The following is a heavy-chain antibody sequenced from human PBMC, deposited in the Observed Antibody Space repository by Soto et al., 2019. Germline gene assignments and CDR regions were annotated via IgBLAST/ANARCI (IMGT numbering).Heavy chain of an antibody. J-gene: IGHJ4*02. Sequence: GGSLRLSCAASGFAFSTFAMTWVRQAPGQGLEWVAAMSVSGNNAYYADSVKGRFTISRDNSQNSVFLQMSSLRADDTAVYYCARDQLRPGILYSLGVLLPEYGLWGQGTLVTVSS. CDR3: ARDQLRPGILYSLGVLLPEYGL. D-gene: IGHD3-22*01. V-gene: IGHV3-23*01. CDR1: GFAFSTFA. CDR2: MSVSGNNA.